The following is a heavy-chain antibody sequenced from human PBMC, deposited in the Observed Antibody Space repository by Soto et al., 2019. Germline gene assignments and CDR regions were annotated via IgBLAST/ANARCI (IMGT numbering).Heavy chain of an antibody. CDR1: GASIRSRNW. CDR3: VRAAPNTVTTFSGAFEI. D-gene: IGHD4-17*01. J-gene: IGHJ3*02. Sequence: QVQLQESGPGLVKPSGTLSLTCGVSGASIRSRNWWTWVRQPPGTGLEYIGQIYHTGTTNYNPSLKSRVTISVDKSNNQFSLNLSSVTAADPAAYYCVRAAPNTVTTFSGAFEIWGHGAMVAVAS. CDR2: IYHTGTT. V-gene: IGHV4-4*02.